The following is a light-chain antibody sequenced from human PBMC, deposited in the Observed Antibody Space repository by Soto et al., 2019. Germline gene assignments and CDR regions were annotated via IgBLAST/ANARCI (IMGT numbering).Light chain of an antibody. CDR2: AAS. CDR3: QQSYGTPLT. V-gene: IGKV1-39*01. CDR1: QSISSF. Sequence: DIQMTQSPSSLSASVGDRVTITCRASQSISSFLNWYQQKPGKAPKLLIYAASTLQSGVPSRFSGSGSGTDFTLTITSLQLEDIATYHCQQSYGTPLTFGQGTKVDIK. J-gene: IGKJ1*01.